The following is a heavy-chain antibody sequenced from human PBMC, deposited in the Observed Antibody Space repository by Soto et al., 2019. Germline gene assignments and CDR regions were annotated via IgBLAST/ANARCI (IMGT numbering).Heavy chain of an antibody. CDR2: ISYDGSDK. J-gene: IGHJ4*02. D-gene: IGHD4-17*01. V-gene: IGHV3-30*18. Sequence: QVQLVESGGGVVEPGRSLRLSCAASGFTFSIYSMHWVRQAPGKGLEWVAVISYDGSDKYYGDSVKGRFTISRDNSKNTLYLQMNSLRTEDTAIYYCAKDDYGDQGGFDYWGQGTLVSVSS. CDR3: AKDDYGDQGGFDY. CDR1: GFTFSIYS.